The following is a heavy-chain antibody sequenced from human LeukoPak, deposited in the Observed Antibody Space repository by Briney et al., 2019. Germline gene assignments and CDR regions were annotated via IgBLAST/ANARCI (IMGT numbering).Heavy chain of an antibody. CDR3: AGRPDTAIVPIFDY. CDR2: INPSSGGT. Sequence: GASVKVSCKASRYTFTGYYLHWVRQAPGQGLEWMGWINPSSGGTNYAQKFQGRVTMTGDTSISTAYMELSTLSSDDTAIYYCAGRPDTAIVPIFDYWGQGTLVTVSS. CDR1: RYTFTGYY. V-gene: IGHV1-2*02. D-gene: IGHD5-18*01. J-gene: IGHJ4*02.